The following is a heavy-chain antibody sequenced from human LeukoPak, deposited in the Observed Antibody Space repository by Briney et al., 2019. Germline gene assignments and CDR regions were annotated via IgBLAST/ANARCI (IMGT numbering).Heavy chain of an antibody. CDR1: GGSFSGYY. V-gene: IGHV4-34*01. CDR3: ARAGSSYSPLWY. D-gene: IGHD5-18*01. Sequence: TSETLSLTCAVYGGSFSGYYWSWIRQPPGKGLEWIGEINHSGSTNYNPSLKSRVTISVDTSKNQFSLKLSSVTAADTAVYYCARAGSSYSPLWYWGQGTLVTVSS. CDR2: INHSGST. J-gene: IGHJ4*02.